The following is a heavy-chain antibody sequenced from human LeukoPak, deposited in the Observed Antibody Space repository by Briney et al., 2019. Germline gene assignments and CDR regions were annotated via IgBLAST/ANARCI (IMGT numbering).Heavy chain of an antibody. CDR1: GFTFSSYA. V-gene: IGHV3-23*01. J-gene: IGHJ4*02. D-gene: IGHD6-6*01. CDR3: ARGPYSSSCYDY. Sequence: TGGSLRPSCAASGFTFSSYAMSWVRQAPGKGLEWVSAISGSGGSTYYADSVKGRFTISRDNSKNTLYLQMNSLRAEDTAVYYCARGPYSSSCYDYWGQGTLVTVSS. CDR2: ISGSGGST.